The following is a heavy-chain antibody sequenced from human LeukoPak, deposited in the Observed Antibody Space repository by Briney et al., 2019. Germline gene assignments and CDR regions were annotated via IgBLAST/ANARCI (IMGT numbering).Heavy chain of an antibody. CDR3: ARVRGSYYEPLDY. J-gene: IGHJ4*02. CDR1: GFTFSSYA. Sequence: GGSLRLSCAASGFTFSSYAMHWVRQAPGKGLEWVAVISYDGSNKYYADSVKGRFTISRDNSKNTLYLQMNSLRAEDTAVYYCARVRGSYYEPLDYWGQGTLVTVSS. CDR2: ISYDGSNK. D-gene: IGHD1-26*01. V-gene: IGHV3-30-3*01.